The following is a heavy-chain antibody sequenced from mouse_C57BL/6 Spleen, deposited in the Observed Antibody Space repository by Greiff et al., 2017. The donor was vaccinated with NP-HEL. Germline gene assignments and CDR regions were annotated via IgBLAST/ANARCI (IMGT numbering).Heavy chain of an antibody. CDR3: ARVYYGYDGYYFDY. CDR1: GFTFTSYW. J-gene: IGHJ2*01. V-gene: IGHV1-53*01. CDR2: INPGNGGT. D-gene: IGHD2-2*01. Sequence: VQLQQPGAELVKPGASVKLSCKASGFTFTSYWMHWVKQRPGQGLEWIGNINPGNGGTNYNEKFKSKATLTVDKSSSTAYMQLSSLTSEDSAVYYCARVYYGYDGYYFDYWGQGTTLTVSS.